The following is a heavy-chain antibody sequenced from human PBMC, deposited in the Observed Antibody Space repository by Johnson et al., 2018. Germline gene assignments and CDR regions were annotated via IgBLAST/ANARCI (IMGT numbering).Heavy chain of an antibody. V-gene: IGHV4-61*02. CDR3: ARGNSHYYFYMDV. D-gene: IGHD4-23*01. Sequence: QVQLQESGPGLVKXSQTLSLTCTVSGGSITSGNNAWSWIRQPAGKGLEWVGRIYTSGDTNYNPPLRSRVTVSLDTSKNQFSLRLTSVTAADTAIYYCARGNSHYYFYMDVWGKGTTVTVSS. CDR1: GGSITSGNNA. J-gene: IGHJ6*03. CDR2: IYTSGDT.